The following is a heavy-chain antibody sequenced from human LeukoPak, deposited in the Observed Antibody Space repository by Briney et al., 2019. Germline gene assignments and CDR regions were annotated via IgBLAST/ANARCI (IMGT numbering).Heavy chain of an antibody. CDR3: REGGLGCSSTSCFDY. D-gene: IGHD2-2*01. Sequence: AGGSLRLSCAVSGFTYSNYAMTWVRQAPGKGLEWVASVSGSGGSTYYADSGKGRFTISRDNSKNTLYLQMNSLWAEHTAVYYCREGGLGCSSTSCFDYWGQGTLVTVSS. V-gene: IGHV3-23*01. CDR1: GFTYSNYA. J-gene: IGHJ4*02. CDR2: VSGSGGST.